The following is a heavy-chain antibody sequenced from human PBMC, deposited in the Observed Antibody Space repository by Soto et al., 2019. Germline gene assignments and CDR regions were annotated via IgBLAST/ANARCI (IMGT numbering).Heavy chain of an antibody. CDR2: IDPKNGGT. V-gene: IGHV1-2*02. Sequence: QVQLVQSGTEVKKPVASVKVSCQAAGYSISAYYIHWVRQAPGQGLEWMGWIDPKNGGTVSAQKFQGRLTMTRDTSLSTVYMDLSGLISDDTALYYCGRDDYGIFPYWGQGSLVNVSS. D-gene: IGHD3-10*01. CDR1: GYSISAYY. CDR3: GRDDYGIFPY. J-gene: IGHJ4*02.